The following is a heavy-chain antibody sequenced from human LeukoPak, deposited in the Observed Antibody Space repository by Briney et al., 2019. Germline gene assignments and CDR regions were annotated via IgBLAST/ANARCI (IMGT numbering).Heavy chain of an antibody. J-gene: IGHJ4*02. Sequence: SETLSLTCTVSGGSISSGGYYWSWIRQHPGKGLEWIGYIYYSGSTYYNPSLKSRVSISVDTSKNQFSLKLSSVTAADTAVYYCARTGGSYYSGYYFDFWGRGTLVTVSS. CDR3: ARTGGSYYSGYYFDF. D-gene: IGHD1-26*01. CDR2: IYYSGST. V-gene: IGHV4-31*03. CDR1: GGSISSGGYY.